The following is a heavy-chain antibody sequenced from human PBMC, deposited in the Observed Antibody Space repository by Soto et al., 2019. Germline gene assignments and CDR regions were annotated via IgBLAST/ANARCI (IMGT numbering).Heavy chain of an antibody. CDR3: ARESLVRF. D-gene: IGHD3-10*01. CDR1: GFSFSTYS. CDR2: ISSSSTGI. Sequence: GGSLRLSCAASGFSFSTYSMNWVCQAPGKGLEWVSYISSSSTGIYYADSVKGRFTISRDNAKNSLYLQMNSLRVEDTAVYYCARESLVRFWGQGTLVTVSS. V-gene: IGHV3-48*01. J-gene: IGHJ4*02.